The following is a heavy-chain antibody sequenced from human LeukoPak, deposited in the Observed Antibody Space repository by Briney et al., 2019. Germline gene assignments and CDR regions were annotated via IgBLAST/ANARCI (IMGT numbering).Heavy chain of an antibody. V-gene: IGHV1-46*01. CDR3: ARSITIFGVLQFDP. J-gene: IGHJ5*02. Sequence: ASVKFSCKPSGDTFTSYFMHWVRQAPGQGLEWMGIINPSGGGTIYAQKFQGRVTMTRDTSTTTVYMELSSLRSEDTAVYYCARSITIFGVLQFDPWGQGTLVTVSS. CDR2: INPSGGGT. CDR1: GDTFTSYF. D-gene: IGHD3-3*01.